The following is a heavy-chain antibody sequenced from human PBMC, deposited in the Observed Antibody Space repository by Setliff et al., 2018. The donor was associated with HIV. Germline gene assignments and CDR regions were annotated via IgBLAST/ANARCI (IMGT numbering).Heavy chain of an antibody. J-gene: IGHJ4*02. Sequence: ASVKVSCKASGYTFINYDINWVRQATGQGLEWMGWMNPDSGNTGYAQKFQGRVTFTRDTSISTAYMELSSLRSEDTAVYYCARESGYCSSTSCYNLDYHFDYWGQGTLVTVSS. CDR3: ARESGYCSSTSCYNLDYHFDY. V-gene: IGHV1-8*03. D-gene: IGHD2-2*02. CDR1: GYTFINYD. CDR2: MNPDSGNT.